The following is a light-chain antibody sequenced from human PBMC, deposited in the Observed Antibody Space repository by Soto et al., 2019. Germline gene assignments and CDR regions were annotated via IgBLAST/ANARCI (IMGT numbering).Light chain of an antibody. Sequence: DIQMTQSPSSLSASVGDRVTITCRASQSISPYVNWYQQKPGKAPEVLIYAGSSLQSGVPSRFSGSGAGTDFTLTISSLQPEDFATYYFQQSYRTPLTFGQGTRLEIK. CDR3: QQSYRTPLT. CDR2: AGS. J-gene: IGKJ5*01. CDR1: QSISPY. V-gene: IGKV1-39*01.